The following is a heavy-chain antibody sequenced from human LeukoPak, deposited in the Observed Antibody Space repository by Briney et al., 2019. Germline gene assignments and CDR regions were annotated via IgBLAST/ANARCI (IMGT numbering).Heavy chain of an antibody. D-gene: IGHD3-3*01. CDR3: VREMVDFWSGYYENLFDY. V-gene: IGHV3-33*01. J-gene: IGHJ4*02. Sequence: GGSLRLSCAASGFTFSSYGMHWVRQAPGKGLEWGAVIWYDGSNKYYADSVEGRFTISRDNSKNTLYLQMNSLRAEDTAVYYCVREMVDFWSGYYENLFDYWGQGTLVTVSS. CDR1: GFTFSSYG. CDR2: IWYDGSNK.